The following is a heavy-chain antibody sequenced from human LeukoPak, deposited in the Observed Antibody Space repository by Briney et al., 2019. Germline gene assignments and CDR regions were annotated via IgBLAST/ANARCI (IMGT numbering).Heavy chain of an antibody. CDR1: GGTIRSYY. J-gene: IGHJ6*02. CDR3: ARDRTYSDSSTTYFYGMDV. V-gene: IGHV4-59*01. Sequence: SETLSLTCSVSGGTIRSYYWSWIRQPPGKGLEWIGYISYSGSTKYNPSLESRVTISVDTSKSQFSLKLRSVTAADTAVHYCARDRTYSDSSTTYFYGMDVWGYGTTVTVSS. CDR2: ISYSGST. D-gene: IGHD1-26*01.